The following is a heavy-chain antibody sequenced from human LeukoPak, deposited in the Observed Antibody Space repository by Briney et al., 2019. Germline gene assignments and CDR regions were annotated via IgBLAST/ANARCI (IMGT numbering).Heavy chain of an antibody. D-gene: IGHD3-10*01. Sequence: PGGSLRLSCAASGFSFGTHDMNWVRQAPGKGLEWVSVISGSGGSTDYADSVKGRFSISRDNSKNTLYLQMNSLRAEDTAVYYCAKGQLWFGEFSYFDYWGQGTLVTVSS. CDR2: ISGSGGST. J-gene: IGHJ4*02. CDR1: GFSFGTHD. V-gene: IGHV3-23*01. CDR3: AKGQLWFGEFSYFDY.